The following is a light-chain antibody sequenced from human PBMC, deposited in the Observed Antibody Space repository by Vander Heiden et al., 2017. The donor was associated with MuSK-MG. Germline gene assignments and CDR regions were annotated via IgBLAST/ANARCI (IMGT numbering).Light chain of an antibody. CDR1: QDISNY. V-gene: IGKV1-33*01. CDR3: QQYDNLYT. CDR2: DAS. J-gene: IGKJ2*01. Sequence: DVQLSRSPSSLSASVGDTVTISCQASQDISNYLNWYQQKPGKAPKLLIYDASNLETGVPSRFSGSGSGTDFTFTISSLQPEDIATYYCQQYDNLYTFGQGTKLEIK.